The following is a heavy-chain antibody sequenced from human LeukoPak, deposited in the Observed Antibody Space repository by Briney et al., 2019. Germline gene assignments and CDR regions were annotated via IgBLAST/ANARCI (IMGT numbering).Heavy chain of an antibody. CDR1: GGSISSYY. J-gene: IGHJ4*02. D-gene: IGHD1-26*01. V-gene: IGHV4-4*07. CDR2: IYPSGST. CDR3: ARENSGSYREFDY. Sequence: SETLSLACTVSGGSISSYYWTWIRQPAGKGLEWIGRIYPSGSTNYNPSLKSRVTMSVDTSKNQFSLKLSSVTAADTAVYYCARENSGSYREFDYWGQGTLVTVSS.